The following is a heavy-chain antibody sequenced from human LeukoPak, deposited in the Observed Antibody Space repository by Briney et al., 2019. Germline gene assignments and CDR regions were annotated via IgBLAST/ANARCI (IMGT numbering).Heavy chain of an antibody. CDR3: ARLYSGSYYGFDY. CDR1: GYSFATHW. J-gene: IGHJ4*02. V-gene: IGHV5-51*01. CDR2: IYPGDSDI. Sequence: GESLKISCRGSGYSFATHWIGWVRQLPGKGLEWMGIIYPGDSDIRYSPSFQGQVTISADKSISTAYLQWSSLKASDTAMYYCARLYSGSYYGFDYWGQGTLVTVSS. D-gene: IGHD1-26*01.